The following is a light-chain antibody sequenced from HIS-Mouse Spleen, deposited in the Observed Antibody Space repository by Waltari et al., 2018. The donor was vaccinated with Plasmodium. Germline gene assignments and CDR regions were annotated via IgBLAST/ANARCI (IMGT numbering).Light chain of an antibody. J-gene: IGLJ3*02. CDR2: EDS. CDR1: ALPKKY. CDR3: YSTDSSVNHRV. Sequence: SYELTQPPSVSVSPGQTARITCSGDALPKKYAYWYQHKSGQATVLVIYEDSKRPSVIPVGVASSSSGTLATLTISGAQVEDEADYYCYSTDSSVNHRVFGGGTKLTVL. V-gene: IGLV3-10*01.